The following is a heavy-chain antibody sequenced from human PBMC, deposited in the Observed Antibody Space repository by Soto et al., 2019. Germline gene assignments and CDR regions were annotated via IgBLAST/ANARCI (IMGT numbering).Heavy chain of an antibody. CDR3: ARTAAAGPYYYGMDV. CDR1: GFTFSSYG. CDR2: IWYDGSNK. Sequence: PGGSLRLSCAASGFTFSSYGMHWVRQAPGKGLEWVAVIWYDGSNKYYADSVKGRFTISRDNSKNTLYLQMNSLRAEDTAVYYCARTAAAGPYYYGMDVWGQGTTVTVSS. V-gene: IGHV3-33*01. D-gene: IGHD6-13*01. J-gene: IGHJ6*02.